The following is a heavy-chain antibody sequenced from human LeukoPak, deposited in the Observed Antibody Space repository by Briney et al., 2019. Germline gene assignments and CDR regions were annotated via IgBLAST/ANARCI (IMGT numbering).Heavy chain of an antibody. CDR1: GFTFSSYA. D-gene: IGHD2-2*03. CDR3: AKVPGYCSSTSCQAAGFYYYDMDV. J-gene: IGHJ6*02. Sequence: PGGSLRLYCAASGFTFSSYAMRWVRQAPGKGLEWVSVIIGGGGNKYYADSVKGRFTISRDNSKNTLYLQMNSLRAEDTAVYYCAKVPGYCSSTSCQAAGFYYYDMDVWGQGTTVTVFS. CDR2: IIGGGGNK. V-gene: IGHV3-23*01.